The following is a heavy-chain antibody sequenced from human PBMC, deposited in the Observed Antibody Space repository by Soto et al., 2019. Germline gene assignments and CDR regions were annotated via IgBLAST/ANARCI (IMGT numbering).Heavy chain of an antibody. CDR1: GDTFSSHS. CDR2: IIPMVGTP. D-gene: IGHD3-16*01. J-gene: IGHJ6*03. V-gene: IGHV1-69*08. Sequence: QAQLVQSGAEVKRPGSSVKVSCKASGDTFSSHSISWVRQAPGQGLEWMGRIIPMVGTPNYAQKFQGRVTFSADKSTSTVYMVLNSLISDDTAVYYCATDGGSTSSSAYNYFMDVWGKGTPVTVSS. CDR3: ATDGGSTSSSAYNYFMDV.